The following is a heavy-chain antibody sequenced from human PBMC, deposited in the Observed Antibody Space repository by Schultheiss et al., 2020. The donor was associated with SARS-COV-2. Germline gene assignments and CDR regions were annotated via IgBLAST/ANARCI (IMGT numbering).Heavy chain of an antibody. CDR1: GYTFTSYG. V-gene: IGHV1-18*01. D-gene: IGHD3-10*01. Sequence: ASVKVSCKASGYTFTSYGISWVRQAPGQGLEWMGWISAYNGNTNYAQKFQGRVTMTRDTSISTAYMELSRLRSDDTAVYYCARGAYYGSGFPGFDPWGQGTLVTVSS. J-gene: IGHJ5*02. CDR2: ISAYNGNT. CDR3: ARGAYYGSGFPGFDP.